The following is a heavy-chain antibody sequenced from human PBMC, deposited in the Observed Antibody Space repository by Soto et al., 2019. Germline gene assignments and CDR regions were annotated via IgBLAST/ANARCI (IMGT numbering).Heavy chain of an antibody. CDR2: IYPGDSDN. V-gene: IGHV5-51*01. D-gene: IGHD4-17*01. CDR1: GYSFTSYW. J-gene: IGHJ6*02. CDR3: ARWKTTAEKYYYYYGMDV. Sequence: GESLKISCKGSGYSFTSYWIGWVRQMPGKGLEWMGIIYPGDSDNRYSPSFQGQVTISADKSISTAYLQWSSLKASDTAMYYCARWKTTAEKYYYYYGMDVWGQGTTVTVSS.